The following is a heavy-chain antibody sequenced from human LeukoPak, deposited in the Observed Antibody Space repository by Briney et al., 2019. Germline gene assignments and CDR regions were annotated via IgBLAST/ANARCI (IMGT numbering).Heavy chain of an antibody. CDR3: ARWYYYDSSGPLGIDAFDI. V-gene: IGHV4-31*03. Sequence: SETLSLTCTVSGGSISSGGYYWSWVRQHPGKGLEWIGYIYYSGSTYYNPSLKSRVTISVDTSKNQFSLKLSSVTAADTAVYYCARWYYYDSSGPLGIDAFDIWGQGTMVAVSS. J-gene: IGHJ3*02. D-gene: IGHD3-22*01. CDR1: GGSISSGGYY. CDR2: IYYSGST.